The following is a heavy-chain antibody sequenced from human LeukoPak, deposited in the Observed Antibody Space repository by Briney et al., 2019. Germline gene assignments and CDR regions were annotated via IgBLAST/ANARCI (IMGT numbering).Heavy chain of an antibody. CDR3: AREFGDVVTASSHPGDFDY. Sequence: SGRSLRLSCAASGFTFSSYAMHWVRQAPGKGLEWVAVISYDGSNKYCADSVKGRFTISRDNSKNTLYLQMNSLRAEDTAVYYCAREFGDVVTASSHPGDFDYWGQGTLVTVSS. J-gene: IGHJ4*02. D-gene: IGHD2-21*02. CDR1: GFTFSSYA. CDR2: ISYDGSNK. V-gene: IGHV3-30*01.